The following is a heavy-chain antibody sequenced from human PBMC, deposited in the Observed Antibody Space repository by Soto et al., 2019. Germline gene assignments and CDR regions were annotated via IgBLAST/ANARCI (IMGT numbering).Heavy chain of an antibody. Sequence: GGSLRLSCAASGFTFSSYAMSWVRQAPGKGLEWVSAISGSGGSTYYADSVKGRFTISRDNSKNTLYLQMNSLRAEDTAVYYCAKRGSNYVYYYYYMDVWGKGTTVTVSS. CDR2: ISGSGGST. CDR3: AKRGSNYVYYYYYMDV. V-gene: IGHV3-23*01. D-gene: IGHD4-4*01. CDR1: GFTFSSYA. J-gene: IGHJ6*03.